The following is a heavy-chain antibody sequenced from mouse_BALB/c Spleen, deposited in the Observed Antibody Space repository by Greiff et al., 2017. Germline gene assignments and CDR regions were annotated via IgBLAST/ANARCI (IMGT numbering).Heavy chain of an antibody. Sequence: VQLKESGPGLVKPSQSLSLTCSVTGYSITSGYYWNWIRQFPGNKLEWMGYISYDGSNNYNPSLKNRISITRDTSKNQLFLKLNSVTTEDTATYYCARDPFYYGSKGYAMDYWGQGTSVTVSS. J-gene: IGHJ4*01. V-gene: IGHV3-6*02. CDR1: GYSITSGYY. CDR2: ISYDGSN. D-gene: IGHD1-1*01. CDR3: ARDPFYYGSKGYAMDY.